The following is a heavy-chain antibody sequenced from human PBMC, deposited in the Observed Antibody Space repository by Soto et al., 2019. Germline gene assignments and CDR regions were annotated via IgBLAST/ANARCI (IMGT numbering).Heavy chain of an antibody. CDR1: GYTFTSYY. J-gene: IGHJ4*02. CDR2: INPSGGST. D-gene: IGHD3-22*01. CDR3: ARGMYYYDSSGWTDY. Sequence: QVQLVQSGAEVKKPGASVKVSCKASGYTFTSYYMHWVRQAPGQELEWMGIINPSGGSTSYAQKFQGRVTMTRDTSTSTVYMELSSLRSEDTAVYYCARGMYYYDSSGWTDYWGQGTLVTVSS. V-gene: IGHV1-46*01.